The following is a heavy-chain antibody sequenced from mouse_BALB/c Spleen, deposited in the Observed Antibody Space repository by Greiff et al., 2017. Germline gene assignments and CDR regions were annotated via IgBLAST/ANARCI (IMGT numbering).Heavy chain of an antibody. Sequence: QFQLQQSGPGLVAPSQSLSITCTVSGFSLTGYGVNWVRQPPGKGLEWLGMIWGDGSTDYNAAFISRLSISKDNSKSQVFFKMNSLQANDTAIYYCARKFLDYWGQGTTLTVSS. CDR1: GFSLTGYG. J-gene: IGHJ2*01. CDR3: ARKFLDY. CDR2: IWGDGST. V-gene: IGHV2-6-7*01.